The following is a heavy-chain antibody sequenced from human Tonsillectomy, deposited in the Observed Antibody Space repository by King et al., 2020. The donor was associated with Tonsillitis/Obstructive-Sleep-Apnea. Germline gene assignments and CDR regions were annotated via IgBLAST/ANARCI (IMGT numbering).Heavy chain of an antibody. CDR1: GGSISSGGYY. Sequence: VQLQESGPGLVKPSQTLSLTCTVSGGSISSGGYYWSWIRQHPGKGLEWIGYIYYSGSHYYNPSPKSRVSISVDTSKNQFSLKLSSVTAADTAVYYCARKYGDHDAFDIWGQGTMVTVSS. J-gene: IGHJ3*02. D-gene: IGHD4-17*01. CDR3: ARKYGDHDAFDI. CDR2: IYYSGSH. V-gene: IGHV4-31*03.